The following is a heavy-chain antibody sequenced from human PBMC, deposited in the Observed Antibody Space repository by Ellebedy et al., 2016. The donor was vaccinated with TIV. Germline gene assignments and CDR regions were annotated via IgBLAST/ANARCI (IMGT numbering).Heavy chain of an antibody. CDR1: GFTFSDYY. D-gene: IGHD1-20*01. J-gene: IGHJ3*02. CDR2: ISNSGSTI. V-gene: IGHV3-11*01. CDR3: ARRITGTYGDDALDI. Sequence: GGSLRLSCAASGFTFSDYYMIWIRQAPGKGLEWVSYISNSGSTIYYADSVKGRFTISRDSSKNTLYLQMNSLRAEDTAVYYCARRITGTYGDDALDIWGQGTMVTVSS.